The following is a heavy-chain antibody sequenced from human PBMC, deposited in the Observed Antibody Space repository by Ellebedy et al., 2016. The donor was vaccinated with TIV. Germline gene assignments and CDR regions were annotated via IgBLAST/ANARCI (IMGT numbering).Heavy chain of an antibody. CDR1: GYIFTGYY. CDR2: INPNSGDT. Sequence: AASVKVSCKASGYIFTGYYMHWVRQAPGQGLEWMGWINPNSGDTSYAQKFQGRVTMTRDPSISPAYMELSTLRSDDTAVYYCARDAEEAAGRYNWFDPWGQGTLVTVSS. J-gene: IGHJ5*02. D-gene: IGHD6-13*01. CDR3: ARDAEEAAGRYNWFDP. V-gene: IGHV1-2*02.